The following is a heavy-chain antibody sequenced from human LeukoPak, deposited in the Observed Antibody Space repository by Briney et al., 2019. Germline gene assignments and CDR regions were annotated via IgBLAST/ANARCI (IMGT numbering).Heavy chain of an antibody. Sequence: GGSLRLSCAASGFTFSSYEMNWVRQAPGKGLEWVSYISSSGSSIYYADSVKGRFTISRDNAKNSLYLQMNSLRAEDTAVYYCARGGYYSDFDYWGQGTLVTVSS. V-gene: IGHV3-48*03. CDR2: ISSSGSSI. D-gene: IGHD3-22*01. CDR1: GFTFSSYE. J-gene: IGHJ4*02. CDR3: ARGGYYSDFDY.